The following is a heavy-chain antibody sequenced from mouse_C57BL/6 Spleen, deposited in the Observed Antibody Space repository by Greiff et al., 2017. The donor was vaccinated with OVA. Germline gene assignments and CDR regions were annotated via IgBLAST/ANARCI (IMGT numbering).Heavy chain of an antibody. V-gene: IGHV1-50*01. Sequence: QVQLQQPGAELVKPGASVKLSCKASGYTFTSYWMQWVKQRPGQGLEWIGEIDPSDSFTNYNQKFKGKATLTVVTSSSTSSMQLSSLTSEDSAVYYCAGSDYYGSSFRYFDVWGTGSTVTVSS. D-gene: IGHD1-1*01. J-gene: IGHJ1*03. CDR3: AGSDYYGSSFRYFDV. CDR2: IDPSDSFT. CDR1: GYTFTSYW.